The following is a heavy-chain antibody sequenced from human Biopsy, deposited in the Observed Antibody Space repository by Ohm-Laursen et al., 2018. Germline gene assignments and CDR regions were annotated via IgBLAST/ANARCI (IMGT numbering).Heavy chain of an antibody. V-gene: IGHV4-59*01. J-gene: IGHJ6*02. CDR3: ARDKITYCTSTSCDYFGMDV. CDR1: GASIEDYY. Sequence: PSETLSLTCTVSGASIEDYYWTWIRQAPGKTLEWIASINYRGNTNYNPSFKSRVTMSAHTSTNQFSLKLTSVTAADTAVYYCARDKITYCTSTSCDYFGMDVWGQGTTVTVSS. D-gene: IGHD2-2*01. CDR2: INYRGNT.